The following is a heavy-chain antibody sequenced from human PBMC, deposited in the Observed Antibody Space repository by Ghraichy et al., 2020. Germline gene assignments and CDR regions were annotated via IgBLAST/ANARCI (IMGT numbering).Heavy chain of an antibody. CDR2: ISSSGSTI. CDR1: GFTFSDYY. J-gene: IGHJ4*02. CDR3: ARGCNNGICLDS. D-gene: IGHD2-8*01. V-gene: IGHV3-11*04. Sequence: GESLNISCAASGFTFSDYYMSWIRQAPGKGLEWVSYISSSGSTIYYADSVRGRFTISRDNAKNSLYLQMNSLRAEDTAVYYCARGCNNGICLDSWGQGTLVTVSS.